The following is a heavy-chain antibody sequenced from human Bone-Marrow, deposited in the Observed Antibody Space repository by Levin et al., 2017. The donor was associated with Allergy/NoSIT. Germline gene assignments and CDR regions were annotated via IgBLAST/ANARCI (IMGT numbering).Heavy chain of an antibody. J-gene: IGHJ4*02. CDR3: ATGEYAAAPFDY. D-gene: IGHD2-15*01. V-gene: IGHV3-23*01. CDR2: ISGSGGST. Sequence: GESLKISCAASGFTFSSYAMSWVRQAPGKGLEWVSAISGSGGSTYYADSVKGRFTISRDNSKNTLYLQMNSLRAEDTAVYYCATGEYAAAPFDYWGQGTLVTVSS. CDR1: GFTFSSYA.